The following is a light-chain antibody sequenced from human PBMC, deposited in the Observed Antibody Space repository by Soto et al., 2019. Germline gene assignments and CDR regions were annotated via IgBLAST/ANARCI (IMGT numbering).Light chain of an antibody. CDR1: SSDAGGYNY. J-gene: IGLJ2*01. CDR3: SSYTTSTTLGVL. V-gene: IGLV2-14*01. Sequence: QSALTQPASVSGSPGQSITISCTGTSSDAGGYNYVSWYQQHPGKAPKLMIYEVTNRPSGVSNRFSGSKSGNTASLTISGLQAEDEADYYCSSYTTSTTLGVLFGGGTKVTVL. CDR2: EVT.